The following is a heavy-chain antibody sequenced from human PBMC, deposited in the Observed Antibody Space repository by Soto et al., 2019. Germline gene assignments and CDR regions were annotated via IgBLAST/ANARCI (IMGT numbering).Heavy chain of an antibody. CDR3: ANNIGDSGYDWGLFDY. Sequence: QITLKESGPALVKPTQTLTLTCTFSGFSLSTSGVGVGWIRQPPGKALEWLALIYWDDDKRYSPSLKSRLTITKDTSKNQVVLTMTNMDPVDTATYYCANNIGDSGYDWGLFDYWGQGTLVTVSS. V-gene: IGHV2-5*02. CDR1: GFSLSTSGVG. J-gene: IGHJ4*02. CDR2: IYWDDDK. D-gene: IGHD5-12*01.